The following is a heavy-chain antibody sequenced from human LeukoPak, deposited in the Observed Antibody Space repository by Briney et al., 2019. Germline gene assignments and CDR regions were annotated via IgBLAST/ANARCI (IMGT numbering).Heavy chain of an antibody. CDR3: ARTYLVVVPAASGY. D-gene: IGHD2-2*01. CDR1: GYTFVTYG. Sequence: ASEKVSCKASGYTFVTYGISWVRQAPGQGLEWMGWISPHNGNTKYAQKFQGRVTMTTDTSTSTAHMELRSLRSDDTAIYYCARTYLVVVPAASGYWGPGTLVTVSS. CDR2: ISPHNGNT. V-gene: IGHV1-18*01. J-gene: IGHJ4*02.